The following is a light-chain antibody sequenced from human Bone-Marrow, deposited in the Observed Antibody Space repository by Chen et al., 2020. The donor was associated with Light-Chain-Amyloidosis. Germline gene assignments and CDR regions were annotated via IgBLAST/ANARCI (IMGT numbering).Light chain of an antibody. J-gene: IGKJ5*01. CDR2: AAL. V-gene: IGKV1-16*01. CDR3: QQYETYPLIT. Sequence: DVPITQSPSSLSASVGDTVTITSLASQEIHKHLAWFQKKPGRAPKSLIYAALNLKRGVPSRFGGSGCGTHFTLTISGLQPEDFATYYCQQYETYPLITFGQGTRLEIK. CDR1: QEIHKH.